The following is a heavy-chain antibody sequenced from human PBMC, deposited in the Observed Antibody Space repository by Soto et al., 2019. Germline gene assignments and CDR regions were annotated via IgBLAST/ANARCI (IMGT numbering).Heavy chain of an antibody. D-gene: IGHD6-6*01. V-gene: IGHV4-31*01. Sequence: QVQLQESGPGLVKPSQTLSLTCTVSGGSISSGGYYWTWIRQHPGKGLEWIGYNYYSGITYYNPSLQSLVTISLETSTNQFSLKLSSVTAADTAVYYCARGSSIAGLYYGMDVWGQGTTVTVSS. CDR3: ARGSSIAGLYYGMDV. J-gene: IGHJ6*02. CDR1: GGSISSGGYY. CDR2: NYYSGIT.